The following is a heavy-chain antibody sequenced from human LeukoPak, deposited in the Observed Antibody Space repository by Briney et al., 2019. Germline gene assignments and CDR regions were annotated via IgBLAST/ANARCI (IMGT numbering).Heavy chain of an antibody. CDR2: VYPDDSRT. CDR3: ARPDYFASHD. Sequence: GESLKISCKASGYNFPKSWIGWVRQMPGKGLERMAIVYPDDSRTKYSPSFQGQVTISADKSINTAYLQWSSLRASDTAMYYCARPDYFASHDWGQGTLVTVSS. V-gene: IGHV5-51*01. J-gene: IGHJ4*02. D-gene: IGHD2/OR15-2a*01. CDR1: GYNFPKSW.